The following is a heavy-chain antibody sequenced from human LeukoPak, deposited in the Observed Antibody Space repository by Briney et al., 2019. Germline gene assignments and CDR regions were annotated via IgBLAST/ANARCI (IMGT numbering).Heavy chain of an antibody. V-gene: IGHV4-39*01. CDR2: IYYSGSA. J-gene: IGHJ4*02. D-gene: IGHD2-2*01. CDR3: ARHKVGYFSSTSCTASHLDS. CDR1: GGSISSTSYY. Sequence: SETLSLTCTVSGGSISSTSYYWGWIRQPPGKGLEWIGSIYYSGSASYNPSLNSRVTISVDMSKYQFSLKMNSVTAADTAVYYCARHKVGYFSSTSCTASHLDSWGQGTLVTVSS.